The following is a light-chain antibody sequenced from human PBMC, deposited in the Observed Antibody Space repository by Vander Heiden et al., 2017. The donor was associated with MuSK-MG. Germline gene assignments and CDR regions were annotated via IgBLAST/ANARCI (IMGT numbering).Light chain of an antibody. CDR1: QSVSSY. CDR3: QQRSTCPRT. Sequence: EIALIQSPATLSLSPGERATVSCRATQSVSSYLAWYQQTPSQAPSLLIYDASIRATGLPARFSGRSSATDIPLTISILAPEDFTVYYRQQRSTCPRTFGGGTKVEIK. V-gene: IGKV3-11*01. J-gene: IGKJ4*01. CDR2: DAS.